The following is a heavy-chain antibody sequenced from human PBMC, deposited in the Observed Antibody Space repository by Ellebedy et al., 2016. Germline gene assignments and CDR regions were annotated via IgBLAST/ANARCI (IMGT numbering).Heavy chain of an antibody. CDR3: AREGWLQFPAGMDV. D-gene: IGHD5-24*01. CDR1: GFTFSSYG. CDR2: IWYDGSNK. Sequence: GESLKISXAASGFTFSSYGMHWVRQAPGKGLEWVAVIWYDGSNKYYADSVKGRFTISRDNSKNTLYLQMNSLRAEDTAVYYCAREGWLQFPAGMDVWGQGTTVTVSS. J-gene: IGHJ6*02. V-gene: IGHV3-33*01.